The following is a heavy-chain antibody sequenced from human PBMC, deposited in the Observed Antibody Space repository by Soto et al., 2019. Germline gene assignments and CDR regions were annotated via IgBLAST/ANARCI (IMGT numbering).Heavy chain of an antibody. CDR1: GFTFSSYA. J-gene: IGHJ4*02. D-gene: IGHD6-6*01. CDR2: ISSSGGNT. Sequence: GGSLRLSCAASGFTFSSYAMSWVRQAPGKGLEWVSVISSSGGNTYYADSVKGRFTISRDNSKNTLYLQMNSLRAEDTAVYYCAKRRAAHVTYFDYWGQGTLVTVS. CDR3: AKRRAAHVTYFDY. V-gene: IGHV3-23*01.